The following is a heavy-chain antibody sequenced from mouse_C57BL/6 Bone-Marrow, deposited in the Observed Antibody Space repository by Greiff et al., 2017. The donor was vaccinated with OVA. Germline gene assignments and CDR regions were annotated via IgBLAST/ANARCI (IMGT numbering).Heavy chain of an antibody. Sequence: DVQLQESGPGLVKPSQSLSLTCSVTGYSITSGYYWNWIRQFPGNKLEWMGYISYDGSHNSNPSLKNRISITRDTSKNQFFLKLNSVTTEDTATYYCARERYYGNYYAMDYWGQGTSVTVSS. CDR2: ISYDGSH. D-gene: IGHD1-2*01. V-gene: IGHV3-6*01. J-gene: IGHJ4*01. CDR3: ARERYYGNYYAMDY. CDR1: GYSITSGYY.